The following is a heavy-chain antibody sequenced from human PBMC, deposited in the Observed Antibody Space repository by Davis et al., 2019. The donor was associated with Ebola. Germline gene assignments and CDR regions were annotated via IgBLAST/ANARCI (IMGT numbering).Heavy chain of an antibody. CDR2: LYYSGST. J-gene: IGHJ3*02. D-gene: IGHD3-22*01. CDR3: ARDQYYYDSSGYHRGAFDI. Sequence: MPSETLSLTCTVSGGSISSYYWSWIRQPPGKGLERIGYLYYSGSTNYNPSLKSRVTISVAPSKNQFSLKLSSVTAADTAVYYCARDQYYYDSSGYHRGAFDIWGQGTMVTVSS. V-gene: IGHV4-59*01. CDR1: GGSISSYY.